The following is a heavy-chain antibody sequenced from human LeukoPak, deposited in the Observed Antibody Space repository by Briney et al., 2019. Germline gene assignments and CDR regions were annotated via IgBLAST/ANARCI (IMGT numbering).Heavy chain of an antibody. CDR1: GFTFSSYG. Sequence: GGSLRLSCAASGFTFSSYGMHWVRQAPGKGLEGVAVISYDGSNKYYADSVKGRFTISRDNSKNTLYLQMNSLRAEDTAVYYCAKESSKYCTNGVCYGVDYWGQGTLVTVSS. D-gene: IGHD2-8*01. CDR2: ISYDGSNK. V-gene: IGHV3-30*18. CDR3: AKESSKYCTNGVCYGVDY. J-gene: IGHJ4*02.